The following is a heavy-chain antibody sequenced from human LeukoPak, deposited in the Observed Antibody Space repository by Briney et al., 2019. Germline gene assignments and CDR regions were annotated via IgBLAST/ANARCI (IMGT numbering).Heavy chain of an antibody. CDR1: GGSISSGGYY. D-gene: IGHD4-17*01. V-gene: IGHV4-31*03. CDR2: IYYSGST. Sequence: SETLSLTCTVSGGSISSGGYYWRWIRQHRGRGVEWIEYIYYSGSTYYNPSLKSRVTISVDTSKNQFSLKLSSVTAADTAVYYCARDGNDYGDSRRRFDYWGQGTLVTVSS. CDR3: ARDGNDYGDSRRRFDY. J-gene: IGHJ4*02.